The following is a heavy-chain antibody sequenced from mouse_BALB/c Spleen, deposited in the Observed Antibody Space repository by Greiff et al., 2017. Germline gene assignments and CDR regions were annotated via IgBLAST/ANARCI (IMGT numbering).Heavy chain of an antibody. V-gene: IGHV1-69*02. CDR2: IYPSDSYT. D-gene: IGHD2-14*01. J-gene: IGHJ4*01. CDR3: TRGGNYRYDEGIYYAMDY. CDR1: GYTFTSYW. Sequence: QVQLQQPGAELVRPGASVKLSCKASGYTFTSYWINWVKQRPGQGLEWIGNIYPSDSYTNYNQKFKDKATLTVDKSSSTAYMQLSSPTSEDSAVYYCTRGGNYRYDEGIYYAMDYWGQGTSVTVSS.